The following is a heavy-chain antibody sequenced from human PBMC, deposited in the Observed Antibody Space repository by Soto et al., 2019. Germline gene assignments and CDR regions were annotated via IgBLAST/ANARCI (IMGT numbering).Heavy chain of an antibody. CDR2: IIPIFGTA. V-gene: IGHV1-69*01. J-gene: IGHJ6*02. CDR1: GGTFSSYA. Sequence: QVQLVQSGAEVKKPGSSVKVSCKASGGTFSSYAISWVRQAPGQGLEWMGGIIPIFGTANYAQKFQGRVTITADESTSTAYMELNCLRSEATAVYYCARLHYNYYYYYGMDVWGQGTTVTVSS. CDR3: ARLHYNYYYYYGMDV. D-gene: IGHD2-2*02.